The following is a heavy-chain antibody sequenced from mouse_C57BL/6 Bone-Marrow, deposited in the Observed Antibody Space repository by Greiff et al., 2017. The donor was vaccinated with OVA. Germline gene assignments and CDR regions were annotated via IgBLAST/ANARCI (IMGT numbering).Heavy chain of an antibody. D-gene: IGHD1-1*01. CDR3: TRRPPITTVGYYFDY. V-gene: IGHV1-5*01. CDR1: GYTFTSYW. CDR2: IYPGNSDT. J-gene: IGHJ2*01. Sequence: EVQRVESGTVLARPGASVKMSCKTSGYTFTSYWMHWVKQRPGQGLEWIGAIYPGNSDTSYNQKFKGKAKLTAVTSASTAYMELSSLTNEDSAVYYCTRRPPITTVGYYFDYWGQGTTLTVSS.